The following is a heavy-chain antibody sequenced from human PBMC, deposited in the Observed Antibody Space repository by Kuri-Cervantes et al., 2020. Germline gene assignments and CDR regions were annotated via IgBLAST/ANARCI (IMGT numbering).Heavy chain of an antibody. CDR3: AKEAGPYDRWYYGMDV. V-gene: IGHV3-13*01. Sequence: GGSLRLSCAASGFTFSSYDMHWVRQATGKGLEWVSAIGTAGDTYYPGSVKGRFTISRDNSKNTLYLQMNSLRAEDTAVYYCAKEAGPYDRWYYGMDVWGQGTTVTVSS. CDR2: IGTAGDT. J-gene: IGHJ6*02. CDR1: GFTFSSYD. D-gene: IGHD5-12*01.